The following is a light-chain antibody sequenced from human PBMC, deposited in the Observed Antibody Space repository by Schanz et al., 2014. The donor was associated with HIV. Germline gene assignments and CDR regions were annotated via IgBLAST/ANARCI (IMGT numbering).Light chain of an antibody. V-gene: IGLV1-36*01. Sequence: QPVLTQPPSVSEAPRQRVTISCSGSRSNVGNNPVNWYQQLPGKAPKLVIYYDDLLPSGVSDRFSGSKSGTLASLAISGLQSDDEADYYCAAWDDSLNAMVFGGGTKVTVL. CDR1: RSNVGNNP. CDR2: YDD. J-gene: IGLJ2*01. CDR3: AAWDDSLNAMV.